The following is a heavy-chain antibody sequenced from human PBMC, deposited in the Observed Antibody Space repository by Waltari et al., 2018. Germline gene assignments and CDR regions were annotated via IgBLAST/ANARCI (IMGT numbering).Heavy chain of an antibody. CDR1: GGSISSGGYY. D-gene: IGHD6-13*01. CDR2: IYYSGST. Sequence: QVQLQESGPGLVKPSQTLSLTCTVSGGSISSGGYYWSWIRQHPGKGLEWIGYIYYSGSTYYTPSLKSRVTISVDTSKNQFSLKLSSVTAADTAVYYCATAGSSWYNWFDPWGQGTLVTVSS. J-gene: IGHJ5*02. CDR3: ATAGSSWYNWFDP. V-gene: IGHV4-31*03.